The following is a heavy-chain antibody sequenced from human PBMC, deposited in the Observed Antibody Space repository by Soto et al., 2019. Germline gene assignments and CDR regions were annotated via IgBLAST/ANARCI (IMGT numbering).Heavy chain of an antibody. V-gene: IGHV3-74*01. CDR3: ARVVLYYYYYMDV. CDR2: INSDGSST. J-gene: IGHJ6*03. CDR1: GFTFSSDW. Sequence: GGSLRLSCAASGFTFSSDWMHWVRQAPGKGLVWVSRINSDGSSTSYADSVKGRFTISRDNAKNTLYLQMNSLRAEDTAVYYCARVVLYYYYYMDVWGKGTTVTVSS.